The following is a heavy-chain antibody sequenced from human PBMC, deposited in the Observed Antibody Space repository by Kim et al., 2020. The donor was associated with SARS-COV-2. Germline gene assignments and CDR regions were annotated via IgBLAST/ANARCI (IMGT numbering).Heavy chain of an antibody. CDR2: ISSSGSTI. V-gene: IGHV3-11*04. CDR3: ARDLIPHRSTVTTHYYYYGMDV. CDR1: GFTFSDYY. Sequence: GGSLRLSCAASGFTFSDYYMSWIRQAPGKGLEWVSYISSSGSTIYYADSVKGRFTISRDNAKNSLYLQMNSLRAEDTAVYYCARDLIPHRSTVTTHYYYYGMDVWGQGTTVTVSS. D-gene: IGHD4-17*01. J-gene: IGHJ6*02.